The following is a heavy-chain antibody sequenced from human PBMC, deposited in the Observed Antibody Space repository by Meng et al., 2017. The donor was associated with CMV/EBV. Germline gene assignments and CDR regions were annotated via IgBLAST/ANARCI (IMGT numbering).Heavy chain of an antibody. V-gene: IGHV3-48*03. CDR1: GFTFSSYE. Sequence: GESLKISCAASGFTFSSYEMNWVRQAPGKGLEWVSYISSSGSTIYYADSVKGRFTISRDNAKNSLYLQMNRLRAEDTTVYYCARAHDPRGDYDFWSGLPHLNWFDPWGQGTLVTVSS. CDR2: ISSSGSTI. D-gene: IGHD3-3*01. CDR3: ARAHDPRGDYDFWSGLPHLNWFDP. J-gene: IGHJ5*02.